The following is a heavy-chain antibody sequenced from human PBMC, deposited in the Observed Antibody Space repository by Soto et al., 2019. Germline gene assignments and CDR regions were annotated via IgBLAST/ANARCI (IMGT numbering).Heavy chain of an antibody. CDR1: GYTFTSYD. D-gene: IGHD1-26*01. J-gene: IGHJ6*02. V-gene: IGHV1-46*01. CDR2: INPSGGST. Sequence: GASVKVSCKASGYTFTSYDMHWVRQAPGQGLEWMGIINPSGGSTSYAQKFQGRVTMTRDTSTSTVYMELSSLRSEDTAVYYCARVGATEYYYYGMDVWGQGTTVTVSS. CDR3: ARVGATEYYYYGMDV.